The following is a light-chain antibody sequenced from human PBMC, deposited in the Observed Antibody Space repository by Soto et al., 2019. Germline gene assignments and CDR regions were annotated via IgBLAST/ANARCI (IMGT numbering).Light chain of an antibody. J-gene: IGLJ1*01. CDR3: ASYTTSSTYV. V-gene: IGLV2-14*01. CDR1: SSDIGGYKY. Sequence: QSALTQPASVSGSPGQSITISCTGTSSDIGGYKYVSWYQQHPGKAPKLMIYEVSNRPSGVSNRFSGSKSANTASLTISGLQPEDEADYYCASYTTSSTYVFGTETKVTVL. CDR2: EVS.